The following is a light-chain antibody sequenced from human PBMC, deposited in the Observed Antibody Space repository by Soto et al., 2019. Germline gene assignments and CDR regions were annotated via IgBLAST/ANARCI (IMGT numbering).Light chain of an antibody. CDR2: GVS. J-gene: IGLJ1*01. CDR1: ISDFVLYNY. V-gene: IGLV2-14*01. Sequence: QSALTQPASVSGSPGQSITISCTGTISDFVLYNYVSWYQQHPGKAPKLMLYGVSNRPSGVSNRFSGSKSGNTASLTISGLQAEDEADYYCSSHTTTGSALQVFGTGTKVTVL. CDR3: SSHTTTGSALQV.